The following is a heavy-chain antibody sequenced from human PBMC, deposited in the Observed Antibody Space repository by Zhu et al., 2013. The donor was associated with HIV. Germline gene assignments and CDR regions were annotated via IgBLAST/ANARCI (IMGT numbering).Heavy chain of an antibody. Sequence: QVQLVQSGAEVKKPGSSVKVSCKASGGTFSSYAISWVRQAPGQGLEWMGGIIPIFGTANYAQKFQGRVTITADKSTSTAYMELSSLRSENTAVYYCATPGEGATGGYFDYWGQGTLVTVSS. CDR1: GGTFSSYA. D-gene: IGHD1-26*01. CDR3: ATPGEGATGGYFDY. J-gene: IGHJ4*02. V-gene: IGHV1-69*06. CDR2: IIPIFGTA.